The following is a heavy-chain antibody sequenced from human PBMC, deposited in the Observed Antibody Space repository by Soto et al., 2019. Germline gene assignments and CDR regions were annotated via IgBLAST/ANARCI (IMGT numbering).Heavy chain of an antibody. V-gene: IGHV3-74*01. D-gene: IGHD6-19*01. CDR2: IKSDGSTT. CDR1: GLTFSSSW. CDR3: ARGPTGWYGYDY. J-gene: IGHJ4*02. Sequence: VQLVESGGGLVQPGGSLRLSCAASGLTFSSSWMHWVRQAQGKGLEWVSRIKSDGSTTNYADSVKGRFTISRDNAKNTLYLQMNSLRAEDTAVYYCARGPTGWYGYDYWGQGTLVTVSS.